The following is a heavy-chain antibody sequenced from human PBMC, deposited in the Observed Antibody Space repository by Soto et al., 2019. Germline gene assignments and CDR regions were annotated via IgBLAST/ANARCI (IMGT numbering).Heavy chain of an antibody. CDR3: AKRTLFGATQPGYYYYGTDV. J-gene: IGHJ6*02. CDR1: GFTFSSYA. V-gene: IGHV3-23*01. Sequence: GGSLRLSCAASGFTFSSYAMSWVRQAPGKGLEWVSAISGSGGSTYYADSVKGRFTISRDNSKNTLYLQMNSLRAEDTAVYYCAKRTLFGATQPGYYYYGTDVWGQGTTAPVS. D-gene: IGHD1-26*01. CDR2: ISGSGGST.